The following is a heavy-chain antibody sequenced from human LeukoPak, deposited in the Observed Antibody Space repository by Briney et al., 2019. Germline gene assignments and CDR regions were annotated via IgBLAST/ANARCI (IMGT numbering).Heavy chain of an antibody. V-gene: IGHV4-61*01. D-gene: IGHD5-18*01. CDR1: GGPISSTTYY. J-gene: IGHJ4*02. Sequence: SETLSLTCSVSGGPISSTTYYGTWIRQPTGKGLEWIAYVYYSGSTNYNPSLKSRVSISVDTSKNQFSLKLSAVTAADSAVYYCGGGRIWLAFHSWGQGTLLTVSS. CDR2: VYYSGST. CDR3: GGGRIWLAFHS.